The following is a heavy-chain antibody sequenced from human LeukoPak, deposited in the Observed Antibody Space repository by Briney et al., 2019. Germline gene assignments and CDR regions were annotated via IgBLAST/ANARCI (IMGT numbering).Heavy chain of an antibody. J-gene: IGHJ4*02. D-gene: IGHD6-19*01. Sequence: SETLSLTCTVSGGSFSGYYWSWLRQPAGKGLEWIGRIYTSGSTNYNPSLKSRVTMSVDTSKNQFSLKLSSVTAADTAVYYCARVSSAGIWDYWGQGTLVTVSS. CDR2: IYTSGST. V-gene: IGHV4-4*07. CDR3: ARVSSAGIWDY. CDR1: GGSFSGYY.